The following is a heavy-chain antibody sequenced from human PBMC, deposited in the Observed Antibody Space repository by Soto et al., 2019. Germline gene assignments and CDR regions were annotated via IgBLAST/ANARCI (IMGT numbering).Heavy chain of an antibody. Sequence: DVKLVESGGGMVQPGDSLRLSCEVSGFIFSMYSMSWVRQTPGKGLEWVAKIPQDGVDGHYADAVEGRFTISRDNGKNSLYLQMNNLRAEDTAVYYCARDHLILPAHDFFYASDVWGRGATVTVSS. D-gene: IGHD2-21*02. V-gene: IGHV3-7*03. CDR1: GFIFSMYS. J-gene: IGHJ6*02. CDR2: IPQDGVDG. CDR3: ARDHLILPAHDFFYASDV.